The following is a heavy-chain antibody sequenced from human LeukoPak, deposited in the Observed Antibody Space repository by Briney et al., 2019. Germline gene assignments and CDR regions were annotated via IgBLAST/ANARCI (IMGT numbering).Heavy chain of an antibody. CDR2: IRYDGDNK. CDR3: AKDGGLWTHYFDY. J-gene: IGHJ4*02. CDR1: GFTFGSCG. Sequence: GGSLRLSFAASGFTFGSCGMHWVRQAPGKGLEWVAFIRYDGDNKYYADSVKGRFTISRDNSKNTLYLQMNSLRAEDTAVYYCAKDGGLWTHYFDYWGQGTLVTVSS. D-gene: IGHD3/OR15-3a*01. V-gene: IGHV3-30*02.